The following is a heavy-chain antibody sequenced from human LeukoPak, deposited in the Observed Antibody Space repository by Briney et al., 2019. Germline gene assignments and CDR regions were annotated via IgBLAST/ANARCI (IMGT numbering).Heavy chain of an antibody. Sequence: GGSLRLSCTPSGFTFGDYAMSWVRQAPGKGLEWVGFIRSKAYGGTPENAASVKGRFTISRDDSKSIAYLQMNGLKTEDSAVYYCTRAVCSSTSCYDDYWGRGTRVTVSS. D-gene: IGHD2-2*01. CDR2: IRSKAYGGTP. CDR3: TRAVCSSTSCYDDY. CDR1: GFTFGDYA. V-gene: IGHV3-49*04. J-gene: IGHJ4*02.